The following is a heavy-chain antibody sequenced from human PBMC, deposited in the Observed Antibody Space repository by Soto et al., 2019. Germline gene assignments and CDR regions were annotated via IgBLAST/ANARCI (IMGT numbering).Heavy chain of an antibody. D-gene: IGHD2-15*01. Sequence: SETLSLTCAVSGGSISSGASSWSWIRQPPGKGLEWIGYIYHSGSTYYNPSLKSRVTISVDRSKNQFSLKLSSVTAADTAVYYWARGRWRGVVVAATQHNWFDPWGQGALVTVSS. V-gene: IGHV4-30-2*01. J-gene: IGHJ5*02. CDR3: ARGRWRGVVVAATQHNWFDP. CDR2: IYHSGST. CDR1: GGSISSGASS.